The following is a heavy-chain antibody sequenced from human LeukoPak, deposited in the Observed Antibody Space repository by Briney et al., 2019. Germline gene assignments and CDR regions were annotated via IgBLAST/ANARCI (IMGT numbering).Heavy chain of an antibody. Sequence: GGSLGLSCAAFGFTVSSKYMSWVRQAPGKGLEWVSVFYSGGSTYYADSVKGRFTISRDNSKNTLYFQMNSLRAEDTAVYYCARGPGWNYFDYWGQGTLVTVSS. D-gene: IGHD6-19*01. J-gene: IGHJ4*02. CDR1: GFTVSSKY. CDR3: ARGPGWNYFDY. CDR2: FYSGGST. V-gene: IGHV3-66*01.